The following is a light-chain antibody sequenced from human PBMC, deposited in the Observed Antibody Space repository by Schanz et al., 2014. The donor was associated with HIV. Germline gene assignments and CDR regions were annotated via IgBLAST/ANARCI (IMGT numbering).Light chain of an antibody. Sequence: QSVLTQPASVSGSPGQSITISCTGTDTDIGGHDYVSWYQQFPDRAPKLLIYDVTYRPSGVSNAFSGTKSGNTASLTISGLQAADEADYYCSSYANTDTVLFGGGTKLTVL. CDR1: DTDIGGHDY. CDR2: DVT. V-gene: IGLV2-14*03. CDR3: SSYANTDTVL. J-gene: IGLJ2*01.